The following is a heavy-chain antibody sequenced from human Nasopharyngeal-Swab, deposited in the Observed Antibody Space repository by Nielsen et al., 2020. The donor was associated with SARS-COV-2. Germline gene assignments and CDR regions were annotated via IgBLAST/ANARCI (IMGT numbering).Heavy chain of an antibody. CDR3: ARDRNDMVWY. CDR1: GFTFSSYG. J-gene: IGHJ4*02. D-gene: IGHD3-10*01. Sequence: GESLKISCAASGFTFSSYGMRWVRQAPGKGLEWVAVIWYDGSNKYYADSVKGRFTISRDNSKNTLYLQMNSLRADDTAVYYCARDRNDMVWYWDQVTLVTVSS. V-gene: IGHV3-33*08. CDR2: IWYDGSNK.